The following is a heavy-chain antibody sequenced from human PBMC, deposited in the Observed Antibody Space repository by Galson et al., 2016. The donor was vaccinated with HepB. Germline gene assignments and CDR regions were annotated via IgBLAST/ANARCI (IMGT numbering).Heavy chain of an antibody. Sequence: SVKVSCKASGYMFTSSAISWVRQAPGQGLEWMGWVSPYNVDTKYAQRFRGRVTMTADTSTSTAYMEIRNLRSDDTAVYFCARDSGGYSGSDFDSWGQGTLVTVSS. J-gene: IGHJ4*02. V-gene: IGHV1-18*01. D-gene: IGHD5-12*01. CDR2: VSPYNVDT. CDR1: GYMFTSSA. CDR3: ARDSGGYSGSDFDS.